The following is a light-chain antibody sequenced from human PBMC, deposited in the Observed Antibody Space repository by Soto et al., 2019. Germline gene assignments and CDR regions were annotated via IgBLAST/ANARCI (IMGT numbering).Light chain of an antibody. CDR1: QNIERW. CDR3: KQFKSGTWT. J-gene: IGKJ1*01. CDR2: DVS. V-gene: IGKV1-5*01. Sequence: DIQMTQSPSTLSASVADRVPIPCRPSQNIERWLAWYQQKPGKAPKLLLYDVSSLESGVPSRFSGRGSGTEFILTINGLQTDDFATYFCKQFKSGTWTFGKGTKVDIK.